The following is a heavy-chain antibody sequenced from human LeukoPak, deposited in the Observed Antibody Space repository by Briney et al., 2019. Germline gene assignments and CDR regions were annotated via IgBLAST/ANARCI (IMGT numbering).Heavy chain of an antibody. CDR1: GFSFSVYW. J-gene: IGHJ4*02. CDR2: IKTDGSIT. CDR3: ARDQGGWLSSDGIFDY. Sequence: GGSLRLSCAASGFSFSVYWMHWVRQAPGKGPVWVSRIKTDGSITDYADFVKGRFTISRDNAKNTLYLQMNSLRAEDTAVYYCARDQGGWLSSDGIFDYWGQGTLVTVSS. V-gene: IGHV3-74*01. D-gene: IGHD5-24*01.